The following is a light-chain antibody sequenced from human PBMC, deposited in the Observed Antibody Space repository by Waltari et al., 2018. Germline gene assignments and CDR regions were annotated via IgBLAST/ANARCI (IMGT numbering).Light chain of an antibody. CDR3: QAWDNSAVV. Sequence: SYKLTQPPSRSVPPGQTASVTCSGDDLEAYDVAWYQQRPGQSPVLLTYQDTKRPSVIPERLSGSNSGNTATITIRETQTIDDADYYCQAWDNSAVVFGGGTTLTVL. J-gene: IGLJ2*01. V-gene: IGLV3-1*01. CDR2: QDT. CDR1: DLEAYD.